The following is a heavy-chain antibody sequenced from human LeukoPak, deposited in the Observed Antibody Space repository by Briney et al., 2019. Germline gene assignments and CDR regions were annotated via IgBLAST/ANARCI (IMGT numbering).Heavy chain of an antibody. Sequence: GGSLRLSCAASGFTFSDYYMSWIRQIPGKGLEWISYISGGGSTIEYADSVKGRFTISRDNAQNSLFLQMNSLRAEDTAIYFCARYRSSPIKAFDTWGQGTMVTAS. CDR2: ISGGGSTI. V-gene: IGHV3-11*04. D-gene: IGHD6-6*01. J-gene: IGHJ3*02. CDR1: GFTFSDYY. CDR3: ARYRSSPIKAFDT.